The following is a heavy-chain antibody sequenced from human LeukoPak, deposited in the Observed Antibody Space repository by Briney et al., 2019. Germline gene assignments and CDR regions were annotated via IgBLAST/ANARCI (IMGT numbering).Heavy chain of an antibody. CDR3: ATDGSFWSGYPHDAFDI. V-gene: IGHV6-1*01. Sequence: SQTLSLTCAISGDSVSSNSAAWNWIRQSPSRGLEWLGRTYYRSKWYNDYAVSVKSRITINPDTSKNQFSLQLNSVTPEDTAVYYCATDGSFWSGYPHDAFDIWGQGTMVTVSS. J-gene: IGHJ3*02. CDR2: TYYRSKWYN. D-gene: IGHD3-3*01. CDR1: GDSVSSNSAA.